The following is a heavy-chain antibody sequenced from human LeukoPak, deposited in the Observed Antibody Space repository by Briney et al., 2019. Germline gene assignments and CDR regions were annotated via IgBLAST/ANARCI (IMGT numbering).Heavy chain of an antibody. CDR3: ARADVVATILGAYYFDY. CDR2: IKQDGSEK. J-gene: IGHJ4*03. Sequence: WIRQSPGNGLEWVANIKQDGSEKYYVDSVKGRFTISRDNAKNSLYLQMNSLRAEDTAVYYCARADVVATILGAYYFDYWGQGTTVTVSS. D-gene: IGHD5-12*01. V-gene: IGHV3-7*01.